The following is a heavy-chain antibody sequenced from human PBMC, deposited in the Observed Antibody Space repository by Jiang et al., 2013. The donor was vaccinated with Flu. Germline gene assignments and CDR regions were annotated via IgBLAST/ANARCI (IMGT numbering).Heavy chain of an antibody. D-gene: IGHD6-19*01. CDR3: ARLGQWHIYYFDF. J-gene: IGHJ4*02. V-gene: IGHV4-39*01. CDR2: VYYSGTT. Sequence: GPGLVKPSETLSLTCTVSGGSISSSTYYWGWIRQPPGKGLEWVGSVYYSGTTYYNPSLTSRVTISADMSKNQFSLNLSSVTAADTAVYFCARLGQWHIYYFDFWGQGTLVTVSS. CDR1: GGSISSSTYY.